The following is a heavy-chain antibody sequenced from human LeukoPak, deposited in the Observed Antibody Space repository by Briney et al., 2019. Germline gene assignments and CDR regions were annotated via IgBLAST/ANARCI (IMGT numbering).Heavy chain of an antibody. J-gene: IGHJ4*02. Sequence: SETLSVTCTVSGGSISSYYWSWIRQPPGKGLEGIGYIYYNGNTKYNPSLKSRVTILVDMSKNHFSLKLSSVTAADTAVYYCARLYCSGSSCYFNYFDYWGQGTLVTVSS. CDR1: GGSISSYY. V-gene: IGHV4-59*01. CDR2: IYYNGNT. CDR3: ARLYCSGSSCYFNYFDY. D-gene: IGHD2-15*01.